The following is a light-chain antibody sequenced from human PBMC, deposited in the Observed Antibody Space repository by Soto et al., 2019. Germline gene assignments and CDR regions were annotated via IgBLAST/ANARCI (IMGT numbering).Light chain of an antibody. CDR3: QQYNSYPST. CDR2: KAS. Sequence: DIQMTQSPSTLSASVGDRVTITCRASQSISSGLAWYQQKPGKAPKLLIYKASSLESGVPSRFSGSGSATEFTLTISRLQPDDFATNYCQQYNSYPSTFGQGTTVEIK. J-gene: IGKJ1*01. V-gene: IGKV1-5*03. CDR1: QSISSG.